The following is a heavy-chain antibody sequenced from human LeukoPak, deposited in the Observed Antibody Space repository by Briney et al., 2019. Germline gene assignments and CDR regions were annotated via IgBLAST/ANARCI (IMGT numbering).Heavy chain of an antibody. CDR2: INQDGSER. D-gene: IGHD3-10*01. Sequence: GGSLRLSCAASGFTFSSYWMSWVRQAPGKGLEWVANINQDGSERYYVDSVKGRFTISRDDATLYLQLNSLRAEDTALYYCARVYGSGQGYWGRGTLVTVSS. CDR1: GFTFSSYW. CDR3: ARVYGSGQGY. J-gene: IGHJ4*02. V-gene: IGHV3-7*04.